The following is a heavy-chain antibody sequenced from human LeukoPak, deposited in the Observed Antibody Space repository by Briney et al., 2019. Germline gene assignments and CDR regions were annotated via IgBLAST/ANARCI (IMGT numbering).Heavy chain of an antibody. D-gene: IGHD3-10*02. Sequence: GGSLRLSCAASGFTFSSHDMHWVRQAPGKGLEWVAIISYDGGKKDYADSVKGRFTISRDNAKNSLYLQMNSLRAEDTAVYYCAELGITMIGGVWGKGTTVTISS. J-gene: IGHJ6*04. CDR2: ISYDGGKK. V-gene: IGHV3-30*18. CDR3: AELGITMIGGV. CDR1: GFTFSSHD.